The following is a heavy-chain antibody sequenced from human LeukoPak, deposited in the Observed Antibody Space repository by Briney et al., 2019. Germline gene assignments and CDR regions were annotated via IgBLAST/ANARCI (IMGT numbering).Heavy chain of an antibody. CDR1: GGTFSSYA. CDR3: ARDDIAVAGYFDY. CDR2: IIPIFGTA. D-gene: IGHD6-19*01. J-gene: IGHJ4*02. Sequence: SVKLSCKASGGTFSSYAISWVRQAPGQGLEWMGGIIPIFGTANYAQKFQGRVTITADKSTSTAYMELSSLRSEDTAVYYCARDDIAVAGYFDYWGQGTLVTVSS. V-gene: IGHV1-69*06.